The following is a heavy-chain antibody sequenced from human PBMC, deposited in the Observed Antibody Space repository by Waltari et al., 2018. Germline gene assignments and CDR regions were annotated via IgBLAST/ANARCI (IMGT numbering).Heavy chain of an antibody. CDR2: SSSSSSYI. D-gene: IGHD6-19*01. CDR3: AREYSSYDFDY. Sequence: EVQLVESGGGLVKPGGSLRLSCAASGFPFSSYSMNWVRQAPGKGLEWVSSSSSSSSYIYYADSVKGRFTISRDNAKNSLYLQMNSLRAEDTAVYYCAREYSSYDFDYWGQGTLVTVSS. CDR1: GFPFSSYS. V-gene: IGHV3-21*01. J-gene: IGHJ4*02.